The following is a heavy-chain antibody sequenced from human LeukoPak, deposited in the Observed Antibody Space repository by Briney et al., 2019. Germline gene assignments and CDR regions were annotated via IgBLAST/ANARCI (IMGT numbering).Heavy chain of an antibody. CDR2: INHSGST. CDR1: GGSFSGYY. Sequence: SSETLSLTCAVYGGSFSGYYWSWIRQPPGKGLEWIGEINHSGSTNYIPSLKSRVTISVDTSKNQFSLKLSSVTAADTAVYYCARFNWGGYDSDYWGQGTLVTVSS. V-gene: IGHV4-34*01. J-gene: IGHJ4*02. CDR3: ARFNWGGYDSDY. D-gene: IGHD5-12*01.